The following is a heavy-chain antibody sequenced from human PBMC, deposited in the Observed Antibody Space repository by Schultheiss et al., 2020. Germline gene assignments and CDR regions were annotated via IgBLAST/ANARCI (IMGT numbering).Heavy chain of an antibody. CDR1: GFTFSSYA. Sequence: GGSLRLSCAASGFTFSSYAMHWVRQAPGKRLEWVSAISGSGGSTYYADSVKGRFTISRDNSRNTLYLQMNSLRAEDTAVYYCARGWDIVATTTSFDYWGQGTLVNVSS. V-gene: IGHV3-23*01. CDR2: ISGSGGST. CDR3: ARGWDIVATTTSFDY. J-gene: IGHJ4*02. D-gene: IGHD5-12*01.